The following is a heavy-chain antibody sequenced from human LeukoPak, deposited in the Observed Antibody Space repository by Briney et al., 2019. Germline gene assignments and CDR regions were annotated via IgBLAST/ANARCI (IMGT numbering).Heavy chain of an antibody. Sequence: ASVKVSCKASGYTFTSYDINWVRQATGQGLEWMGWMNPNSGNTGYAQKFQGRVTMTRNTSISTAYMELSSLRSEDTAVYYCAKGMSGSSPYNWFDPWGQGTLVTVSS. V-gene: IGHV1-8*01. D-gene: IGHD1-26*01. CDR3: AKGMSGSSPYNWFDP. J-gene: IGHJ5*02. CDR1: GYTFTSYD. CDR2: MNPNSGNT.